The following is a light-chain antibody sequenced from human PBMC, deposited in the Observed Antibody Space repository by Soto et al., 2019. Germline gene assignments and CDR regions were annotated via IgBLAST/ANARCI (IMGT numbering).Light chain of an antibody. V-gene: IGLV1-51*01. CDR3: GTWDNSLSAGV. CDR1: SSNIGNNN. CDR2: DNN. Sequence: QSVLTHPRSVSSAPGHKVTISCSGSSSNIGNNNVYWYQKIPGTAPRLLIYDNNKRPSGIPDRFSGSKSGTSATLGITGLQTGDEADYYCGTWDNSLSAGVFGTGTKVTVL. J-gene: IGLJ1*01.